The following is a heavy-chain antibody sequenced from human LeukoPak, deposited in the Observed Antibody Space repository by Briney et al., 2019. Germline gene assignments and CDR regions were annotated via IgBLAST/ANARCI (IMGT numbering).Heavy chain of an antibody. V-gene: IGHV4-59*01. CDR1: GGSISSYY. D-gene: IGHD3-3*01. Sequence: SETLSLTCTVSGGSISSYYWSWIRQPPGKGLERIGYIYYSGSTNYNPSLKSRVTISVDTSKNQFSLKLSSVTAADTAVYYCARGVFGVVSYYFDYWGQGTLVTVSS. CDR2: IYYSGST. CDR3: ARGVFGVVSYYFDY. J-gene: IGHJ4*02.